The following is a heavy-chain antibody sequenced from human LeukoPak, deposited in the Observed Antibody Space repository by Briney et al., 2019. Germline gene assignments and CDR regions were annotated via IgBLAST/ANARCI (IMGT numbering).Heavy chain of an antibody. J-gene: IGHJ3*02. CDR3: ARGYSYGPDAFGI. Sequence: GGSLRLSCAASGFTFSSYAMHWVRQAPGKGLEYVSAISSNGGSTYYADSVKGRFTISRDNSKNTLYLQMGSLRAEDMAVYYCARGYSYGPDAFGIWGQGTMVTVSS. CDR2: ISSNGGST. D-gene: IGHD5-18*01. V-gene: IGHV3-64*02. CDR1: GFTFSSYA.